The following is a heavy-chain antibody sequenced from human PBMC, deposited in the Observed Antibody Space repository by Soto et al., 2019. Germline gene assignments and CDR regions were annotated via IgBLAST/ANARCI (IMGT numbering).Heavy chain of an antibody. CDR2: IHPSGSRI. J-gene: IGHJ4*02. Sequence: GESLKISCQGSGYTFVNYWIAWVRQMPGEGLEWMGVIHPSGSRIEYNPTFQGQVTISADKSISTAYLQWNTLRTSDTATYFQYYFDSWGQGTLVTSPQ. CDR3: YYFDS. V-gene: IGHV5-51*01. CDR1: GYTFVNYW.